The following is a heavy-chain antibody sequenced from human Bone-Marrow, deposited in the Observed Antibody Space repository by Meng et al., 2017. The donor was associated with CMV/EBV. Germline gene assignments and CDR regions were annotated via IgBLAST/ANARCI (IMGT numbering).Heavy chain of an antibody. V-gene: IGHV1-46*01. CDR2: INPTVDAA. CDR3: ATSAYDYWHGRYSGIVDYNGMDV. CDR1: GYSFTNYY. Sequence: ASVTVSCKASGYSFTNYYTHWVRLAPGQGLEWMGAINPTVDAANYARKFQGRITMTRDTSTRTVYMELRSLRSEDRAVYYFATSAYDYWHGRYSGIVDYNGMDVWGQGTTVTVSS. J-gene: IGHJ6*02. D-gene: IGHD1-26*01.